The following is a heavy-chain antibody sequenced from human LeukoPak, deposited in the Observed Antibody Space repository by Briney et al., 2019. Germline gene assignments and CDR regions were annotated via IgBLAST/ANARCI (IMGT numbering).Heavy chain of an antibody. CDR1: DXSLNSGDYF. Sequence: SETLSLTCTVSDXSLNSGDYFWNWIRQHPGKGLEWIGYIFYSGSTNYNPSLKSRVTILIDISNNQFSLKLSSVTAADTAVYYCAREGSVTAFDIWGQGTMVTVSS. D-gene: IGHD3-10*01. V-gene: IGHV4-31*03. CDR3: AREGSVTAFDI. J-gene: IGHJ3*02. CDR2: IFYSGST.